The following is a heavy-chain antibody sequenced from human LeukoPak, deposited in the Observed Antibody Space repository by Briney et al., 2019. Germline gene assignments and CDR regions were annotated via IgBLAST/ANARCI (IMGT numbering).Heavy chain of an antibody. D-gene: IGHD2-2*02. J-gene: IGHJ6*04. CDR3: ARDLYCSSTSCYIGYYYYYGMDV. CDR1: GFTFSSYW. CDR2: INSDGSST. V-gene: IGHV3-74*01. Sequence: GGSLRLSCAASGFTFSSYWMHWVRQAPGKGLVWVSRINSDGSSTSYADSVKGRLTISRDNAKNTLYLQMNSLRAEDTAVYYCARDLYCSSTSCYIGYYYYYGMDVWGKGTTVTVSS.